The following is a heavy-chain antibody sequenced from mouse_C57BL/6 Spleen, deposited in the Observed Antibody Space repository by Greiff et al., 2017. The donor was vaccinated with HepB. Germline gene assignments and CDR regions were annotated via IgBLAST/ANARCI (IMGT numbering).Heavy chain of an antibody. CDR1: GYTFTTYP. CDR3: AIFYYDYVRFAY. CDR2: FHTYNDDT. D-gene: IGHD2-4*01. Sequence: VQRVESGAELVKPGASVKMSCKASGYTFTTYPIEWMKQNHGKSLEWIGNFHTYNDDTKYNEKFKGKATLTVEKSSSTVYLELSRLTSDDSAVYYCAIFYYDYVRFAYWGQGTLVTVSA. V-gene: IGHV1-47*01. J-gene: IGHJ3*01.